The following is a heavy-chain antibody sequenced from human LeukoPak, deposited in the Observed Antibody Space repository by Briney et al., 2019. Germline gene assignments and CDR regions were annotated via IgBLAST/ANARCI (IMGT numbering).Heavy chain of an antibody. CDR2: IYYSGST. CDR1: GGSISSNNW. CDR3: ARLGIYYDSSGLDY. D-gene: IGHD3-22*01. Sequence: ASETLSLTCAVSGGSISSNNWWGWIRQPPGKGLEWIGSIYYSGSTYYNPSLKSRVTISVDTSKNQFSLKLSSVTAADTAVYYCARLGIYYDSSGLDYWGQGTLVTVSS. V-gene: IGHV4-39*01. J-gene: IGHJ4*02.